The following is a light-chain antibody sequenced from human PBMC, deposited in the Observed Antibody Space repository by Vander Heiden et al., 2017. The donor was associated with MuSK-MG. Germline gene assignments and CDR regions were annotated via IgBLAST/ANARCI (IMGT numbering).Light chain of an antibody. J-gene: IGKJ4*01. CDR1: QSISSY. V-gene: IGKV1-39*01. CDR3: QQRDSTPHT. CDR2: AAS. Sequence: DIQMTQSPSSLSASVGDRVTITCRASQSISSYLNWYQQKPGKAPKLLIYAASSLQSGVPSRFSGSGSGTDFTLTISRLQPEDFATYYCQQRDSTPHTFGGGTKVEIK.